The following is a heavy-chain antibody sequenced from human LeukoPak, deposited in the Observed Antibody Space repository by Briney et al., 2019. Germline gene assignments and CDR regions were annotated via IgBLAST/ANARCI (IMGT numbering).Heavy chain of an antibody. CDR2: VSNDGTKK. Sequence: PGGSLRLSCAASGFTFSAYGMHWVRQAPGKGLEWVAVVSNDGTKKDYADSVKGRFIISRDNSKNTLCLQMNSLRAEDTAVYYCAKPHGYSFTNYFDYWGQGTLVTVSS. CDR1: GFTFSAYG. V-gene: IGHV3-30*18. CDR3: AKPHGYSFTNYFDY. J-gene: IGHJ4*02. D-gene: IGHD5-18*01.